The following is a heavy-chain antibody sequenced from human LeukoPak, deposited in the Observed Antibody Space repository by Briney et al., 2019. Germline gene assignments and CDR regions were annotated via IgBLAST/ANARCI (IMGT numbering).Heavy chain of an antibody. V-gene: IGHV3-74*01. J-gene: IGHJ4*02. Sequence: PGGSLRLPCAASGFTFRSYWMHWVRQAPGKGLVWVSRINTDGTSTSYADSVKGRFTISRDNAKNTLFLQMNSLRAEDTALYFCTSDTFGARDSWGQGTLVTVSS. CDR1: GFTFRSYW. CDR3: TSDTFGARDS. D-gene: IGHD3-10*01. CDR2: INTDGTST.